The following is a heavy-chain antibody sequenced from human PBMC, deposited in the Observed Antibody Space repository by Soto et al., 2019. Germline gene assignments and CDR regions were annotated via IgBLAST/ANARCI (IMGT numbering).Heavy chain of an antibody. CDR2: TYYRSKWYN. Sequence: PSQTLSLTCAISGDSFSSNSAAWNWIRQSPSRGLEWLGRTYYRSKWYNDYAVSVKSRITINPDTSKNQFSLQLNSVTPEDTAVYYCARDSITGTHEIIQYFDYWGQGTLVTVSS. D-gene: IGHD1-7*01. J-gene: IGHJ4*02. V-gene: IGHV6-1*01. CDR1: GDSFSSNSAA. CDR3: ARDSITGTHEIIQYFDY.